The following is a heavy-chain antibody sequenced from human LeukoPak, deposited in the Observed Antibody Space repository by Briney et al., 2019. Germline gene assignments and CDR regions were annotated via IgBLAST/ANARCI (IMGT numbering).Heavy chain of an antibody. J-gene: IGHJ4*02. CDR3: AKRPHHIGDCSSTSCLY. Sequence: QPGGSLRLSCAASGFTFSSYAMSWVRQAPGKGLEWVSAISGSGGSTYYADSVKGRFTISRDNSKNTLYLQMNSLRAEDTAVYYCAKRPHHIGDCSSTSCLYWGQGTLVTVSS. V-gene: IGHV3-23*01. CDR1: GFTFSSYA. CDR2: ISGSGGST. D-gene: IGHD2-2*01.